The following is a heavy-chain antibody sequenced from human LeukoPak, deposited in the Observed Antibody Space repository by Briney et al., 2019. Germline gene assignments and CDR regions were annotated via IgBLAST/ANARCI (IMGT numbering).Heavy chain of an antibody. Sequence: GRSLRLSCAASGFTFDDYAMHWVRQAPGKGLEWVSGISWNSGNIGYADSVKGRFTISRDNAKNSLYLQMNSLRAEDMALYYCAKTGCSSTSCYLDYWGQGTLVTVSS. V-gene: IGHV3-9*03. CDR3: AKTGCSSTSCYLDY. CDR1: GFTFDDYA. J-gene: IGHJ4*02. CDR2: ISWNSGNI. D-gene: IGHD2-2*01.